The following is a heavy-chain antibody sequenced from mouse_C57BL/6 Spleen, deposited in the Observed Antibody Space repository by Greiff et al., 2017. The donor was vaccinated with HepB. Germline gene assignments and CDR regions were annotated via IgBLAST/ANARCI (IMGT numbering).Heavy chain of an antibody. D-gene: IGHD4-1*01. Sequence: EVQGVESGGGLVQPKGSLKLSCAASGFSFNTYAMNWVRQAPGKGLEWVARIRSKSNNYATYYADSVKDRFTISRDDSESMLYLQMNNLKTEDTAMYYCVILGRGYAMDYWGQGTSVTVSS. CDR2: IRSKSNNYAT. CDR3: VILGRGYAMDY. J-gene: IGHJ4*01. CDR1: GFSFNTYA. V-gene: IGHV10-1*01.